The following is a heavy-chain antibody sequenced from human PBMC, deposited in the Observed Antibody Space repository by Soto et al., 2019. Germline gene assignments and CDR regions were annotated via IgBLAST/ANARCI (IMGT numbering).Heavy chain of an antibody. CDR1: GFTFSSYG. Sequence: PGGSLRLSCAASGFTFSSYGMHWVRQAPGKGLEWVAVISYDGSNKYYADSVKGRFTISRDNSKNTLYLQMNSLRAEDTAVYYCAKDLHKSIAAGSSDYWGQGTLVTVSS. CDR2: ISYDGSNK. V-gene: IGHV3-30*18. D-gene: IGHD6-6*01. CDR3: AKDLHKSIAAGSSDY. J-gene: IGHJ4*02.